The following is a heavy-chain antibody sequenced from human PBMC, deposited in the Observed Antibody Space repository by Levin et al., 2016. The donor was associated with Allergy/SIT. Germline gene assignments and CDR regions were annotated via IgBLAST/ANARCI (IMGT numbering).Heavy chain of an antibody. D-gene: IGHD3-22*01. CDR2: IDPSGGRT. V-gene: IGHV1-46*02. CDR1: GYRFNNYF. Sequence: ASVKVSCKTSGYRFNNYFIHWVRQAPGQGLEWMGIIDPSGGRTEYAQRFEGRIAMTRDTSASTVHMDLRSLTSEDTAIYYCTRVVIGQDTSATRFDSWGQGTLVTVSS. J-gene: IGHJ4*02. CDR3: TRVVIGQDTSATRFDS.